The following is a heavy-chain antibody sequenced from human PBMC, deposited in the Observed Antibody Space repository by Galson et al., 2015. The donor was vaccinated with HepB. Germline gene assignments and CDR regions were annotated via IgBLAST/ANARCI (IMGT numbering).Heavy chain of an antibody. CDR2: IGASGDPT. J-gene: IGHJ3*02. V-gene: IGHV3-23*01. D-gene: IGHD3-22*01. CDR1: RFTFSNYA. CDR3: AKGIGWDLIVAVRSDALDI. Sequence: SLRLSCAASRFTFSNYAMSWVRQAPGKGLEWVSTIGASGDPTYYADSVKGRFTISRDNSKSTLYLQMNNLTVEDTAVFYCAKGIGWDLIVAVRSDALDIWGQGTMVTVSS.